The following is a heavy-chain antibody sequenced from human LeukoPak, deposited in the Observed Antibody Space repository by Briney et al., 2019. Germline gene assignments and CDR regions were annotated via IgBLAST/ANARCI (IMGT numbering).Heavy chain of an antibody. CDR1: GGSISSYY. V-gene: IGHV4-59*12. CDR2: IYYSGSP. D-gene: IGHD3-10*01. CDR3: ARGDVLLWFGELQY. Sequence: PSETLSLTCTVSGGSISSYYWSWIRQPPGKGLEWIGYIYYSGSPNYNPSLKGRVTISVNTSKNQFSLKQSSVSAADTGVYYCARGDVLLWFGELQYWGEGTLVSVSS. J-gene: IGHJ4*02.